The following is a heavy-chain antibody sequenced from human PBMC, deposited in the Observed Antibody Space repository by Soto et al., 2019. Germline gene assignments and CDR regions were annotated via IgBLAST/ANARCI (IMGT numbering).Heavy chain of an antibody. D-gene: IGHD3-22*01. CDR3: TRADYYDISGFFYDC. CDR2: INPNGGST. V-gene: IGHV1-46*01. Sequence: QVQLVQSGAEVKPPGASVKLSCEASGYIFTNHYIHWVRQAPGQGLEWMGIINPNGGSTNYLQKFKGRVTLTRDTSTSTVYMELSSLRSDDTAVYFCTRADYYDISGFFYDCWGQGTLVTVSS. CDR1: GYIFTNHY. J-gene: IGHJ4*02.